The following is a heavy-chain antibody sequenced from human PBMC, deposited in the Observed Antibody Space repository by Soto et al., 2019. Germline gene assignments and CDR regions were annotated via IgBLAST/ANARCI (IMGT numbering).Heavy chain of an antibody. CDR1: GFTFSSYG. J-gene: IGHJ4*02. V-gene: IGHV3-30*18. Sequence: PGGSLRLSCAASGFTFSSYGMHWVRQAPGKGLEWVAVISYDGNNKYYADSVKGRFTISRDNSKNTLYLQMNSLRAEDTAVYYCAKSYYDILTGYPEYYFDYWGQGTLVTVSS. D-gene: IGHD3-9*01. CDR3: AKSYYDILTGYPEYYFDY. CDR2: ISYDGNNK.